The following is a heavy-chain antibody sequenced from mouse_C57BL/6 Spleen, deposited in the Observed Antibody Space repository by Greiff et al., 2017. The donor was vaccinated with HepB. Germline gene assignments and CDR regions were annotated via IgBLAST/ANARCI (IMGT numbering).Heavy chain of an antibody. CDR2: ISSGGSYT. Sequence: DVMLVESGGDLVKPGGSLKLSCAASGFTFSSYGMSWVRQTPDKRLEWVATISSGGSYTYYPDSVKGRFTISRDNAKNTLYLQMSRLKSEDTAMYYCARRALYGSSPYWYFDVWGTGTTVTVSS. D-gene: IGHD1-1*01. CDR1: GFTFSSYG. CDR3: ARRALYGSSPYWYFDV. V-gene: IGHV5-6*02. J-gene: IGHJ1*03.